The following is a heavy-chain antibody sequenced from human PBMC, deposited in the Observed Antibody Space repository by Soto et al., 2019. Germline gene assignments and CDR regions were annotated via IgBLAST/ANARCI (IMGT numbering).Heavy chain of an antibody. D-gene: IGHD2-2*01. Sequence: GASVKVSCKASGYTFTGYYMHWVRQAPGQGREWMGWINPNSGGTNYAQKFQGWVTMTRDTSISTAHMELSRLRSDDTAVYYCARGDCSSTSCYRGYPFDPWGQGTLVTVSS. J-gene: IGHJ5*02. V-gene: IGHV1-2*04. CDR3: ARGDCSSTSCYRGYPFDP. CDR1: GYTFTGYY. CDR2: INPNSGGT.